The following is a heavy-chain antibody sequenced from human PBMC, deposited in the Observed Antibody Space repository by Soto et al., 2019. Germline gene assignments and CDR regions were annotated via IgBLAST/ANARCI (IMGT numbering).Heavy chain of an antibody. D-gene: IGHD5-18*01. V-gene: IGHV4-31*03. CDR3: ATQREDTAMVSG. J-gene: IGHJ4*02. CDR1: GGSISSGGYY. CDR2: IYYSGST. Sequence: PSETLSLTCTVSGGSISSGGYYWSWIRQHPGKGLEWIGYIYYSGSTYYNPSLKSRVTISVDTSKNQFSLKLSSVTAADTAVYYCATQREDTAMVSGWGQGTLVTVSS.